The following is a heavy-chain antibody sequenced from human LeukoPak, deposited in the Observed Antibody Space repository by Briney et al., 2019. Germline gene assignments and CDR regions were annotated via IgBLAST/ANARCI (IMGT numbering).Heavy chain of an antibody. D-gene: IGHD6-13*01. CDR2: INQYGGT. CDR3: ARKSSSWSTLYYFDY. V-gene: IGHV4-34*01. CDR1: GGSLSGYH. J-gene: IGHJ4*02. Sequence: SETLSLTCAVYGGSLSGYHWSWSRQPPGKGLEWIGEINQYGGTNYNPSLKSRVTISLDTSSNQFSLKLTSVTAADTAVYYCARKSSSWSTLYYFDYWGQGALVTVSS.